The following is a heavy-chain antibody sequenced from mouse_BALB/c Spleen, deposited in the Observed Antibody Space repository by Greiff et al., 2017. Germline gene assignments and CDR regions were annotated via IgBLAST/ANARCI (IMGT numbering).Heavy chain of an antibody. Sequence: EVHLVESGGGLVQPGGSLKLSCAASGFTFSSYGMSWVRQTPDKRLELVATINSNGGSTYYPDSVKGRFTISRDNAKNTLYLQMSSLKSEDTAMYYCARDAGGDAMDYWGQGTSVTVSS. D-gene: IGHD6-1*01. J-gene: IGHJ4*01. CDR3: ARDAGGDAMDY. CDR1: GFTFSSYG. CDR2: INSNGGST. V-gene: IGHV5-6-3*01.